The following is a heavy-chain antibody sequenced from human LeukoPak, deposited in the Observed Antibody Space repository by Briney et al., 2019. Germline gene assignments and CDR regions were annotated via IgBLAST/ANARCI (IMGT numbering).Heavy chain of an antibody. D-gene: IGHD1-1*01. Sequence: SETLSLTCTVSDGSISSSSYYWGWIRQPPGKGLEWIGSMSYSGTTNYNPSLKSRVTISVDKSKNQFSLKLSSVTAADTAVYYCARGVYNWNGGGYFDYWGQGTLVTVSS. CDR2: MSYSGTT. V-gene: IGHV4-39*07. J-gene: IGHJ4*02. CDR3: ARGVYNWNGGGYFDY. CDR1: DGSISSSSYY.